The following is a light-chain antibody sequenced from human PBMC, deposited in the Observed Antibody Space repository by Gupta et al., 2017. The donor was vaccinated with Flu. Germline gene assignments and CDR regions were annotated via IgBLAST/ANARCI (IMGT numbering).Light chain of an antibody. J-gene: IGLJ2*01. CDR1: SSNIGGYD. CDR2: DND. Sequence: QSVLTHPPSVSAAPGQTVTISCSGSSSNIGGYDVSWYHQLPGTAPKLRIYDNDKRPSEIPDRFSGSRSGTSATLGITGLQTGDEADYYCAVWDTSLTGGVVGGGTKLTVL. V-gene: IGLV1-51*01. CDR3: AVWDTSLTGGV.